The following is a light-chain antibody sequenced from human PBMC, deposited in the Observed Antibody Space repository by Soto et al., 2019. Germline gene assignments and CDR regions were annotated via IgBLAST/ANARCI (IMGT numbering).Light chain of an antibody. CDR1: QRVSSGY. CDR3: QQYTSSPWT. CDR2: GAS. V-gene: IGKV3-20*01. Sequence: EVVLTQSPGTLSLSPGERATLSCRASQRVSSGYLGWYQQKPGQAPRLLIYGASSRATGIPDRFSGSGSGTDFTLTISRLEPEDFAVYFCQQYTSSPWTFGQGTKVEIK. J-gene: IGKJ1*01.